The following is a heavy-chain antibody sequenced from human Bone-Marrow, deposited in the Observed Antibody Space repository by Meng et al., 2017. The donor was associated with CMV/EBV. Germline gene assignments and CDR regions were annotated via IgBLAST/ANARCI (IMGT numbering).Heavy chain of an antibody. Sequence: ASVKVSCKASGYTFTGYYMHWVRQAPGQGLEWMGWMNPNSGNTGYAQKFQGRVTMTRNTSIKTAYMELSSLRSEDTAVYYCVREASSEYCTTTSCYTVYAMDVWGQGTTVTVSS. D-gene: IGHD2-2*02. CDR2: MNPNSGNT. V-gene: IGHV1-8*02. CDR3: VREASSEYCTTTSCYTVYAMDV. CDR1: GYTFTGYY. J-gene: IGHJ6*02.